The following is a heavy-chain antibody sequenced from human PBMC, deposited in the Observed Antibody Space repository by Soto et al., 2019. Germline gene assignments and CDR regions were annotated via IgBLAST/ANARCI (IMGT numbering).Heavy chain of an antibody. CDR3: AYGNLSYYFDY. J-gene: IGHJ4*02. Sequence: GGSLRLSCVASGFTFISYGMHWVRQAPGKGLEWVAIIWHDGSDKYYGDSVKGRFTISRDNSKNTLYLQMNTLRAEDTAVYHCAYGNLSYYFDYWGQGTLVTVSS. D-gene: IGHD3-10*01. CDR1: GFTFISYG. CDR2: IWHDGSDK. V-gene: IGHV3-33*01.